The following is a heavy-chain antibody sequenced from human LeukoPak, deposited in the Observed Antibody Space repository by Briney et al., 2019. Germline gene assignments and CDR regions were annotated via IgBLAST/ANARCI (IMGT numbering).Heavy chain of an antibody. J-gene: IGHJ3*02. CDR2: INSDATTT. CDR3: ARSGIGRAFDI. V-gene: IGHV3-74*03. D-gene: IGHD1-1*01. CDR1: SFTINNFW. Sequence: PGGSLRLSCTASSFTINNFWMHWVRQGPGKGLEWVSRINSDATTTTYGDSVKGRFTVSRDNAKNMVYLEMNSLRGDDTAVYYCARSGIGRAFDILGQGATVTVSS.